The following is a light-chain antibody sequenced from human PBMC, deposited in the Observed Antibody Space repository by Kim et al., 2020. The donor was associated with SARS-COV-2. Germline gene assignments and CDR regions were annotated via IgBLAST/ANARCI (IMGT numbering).Light chain of an antibody. CDR3: QQYGSSPAT. CDR2: GAS. J-gene: IGKJ1*01. V-gene: IGKV3-20*01. CDR1: QTVTSNY. Sequence: SPGERATRSGRASQTVTSNYLAWYQQKPGQAPRLLIYGASSRATGIPDRFSGSGSGTDFTLTISRLEPEDFAVYYCQQYGSSPATFGQGTKVDIK.